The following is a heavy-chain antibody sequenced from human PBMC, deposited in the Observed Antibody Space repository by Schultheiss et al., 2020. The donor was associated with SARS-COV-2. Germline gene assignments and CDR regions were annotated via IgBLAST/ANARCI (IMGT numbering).Heavy chain of an antibody. D-gene: IGHD6-6*01. J-gene: IGHJ5*02. CDR3: ARFRRSVAARQEAGWFDP. CDR1: GYTFTSYG. CDR2: ISAYNGNT. Sequence: ASVKVSCKASGYTFTSYGISWVRQAPGQGLEWMGWISAYNGNTNYAQKLHGRVTMTTDTSTSTAYMELRSLRSDDTAVYYCARFRRSVAARQEAGWFDPWGQGTLVTVSS. V-gene: IGHV1-18*01.